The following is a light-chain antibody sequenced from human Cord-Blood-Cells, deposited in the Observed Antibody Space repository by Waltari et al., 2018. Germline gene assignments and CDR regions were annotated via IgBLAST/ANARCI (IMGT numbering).Light chain of an antibody. J-gene: IGKJ2*03. Sequence: DLLMTQSPLSLPVPPGEPASISCRSSQSLLHSNGYNYLDWYLQKPGQSPQLLIYLGSNRASGVPDRFSGSGSGTDFTLKISRVEAEDVGVYYCMQALQTPYSFGQGTKLEIK. CDR3: MQALQTPYS. CDR2: LGS. CDR1: QSLLHSNGYNY. V-gene: IGKV2-28*01.